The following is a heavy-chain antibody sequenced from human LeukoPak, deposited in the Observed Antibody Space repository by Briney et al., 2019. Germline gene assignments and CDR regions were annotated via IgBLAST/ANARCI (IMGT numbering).Heavy chain of an antibody. CDR3: ARAPRYFDWLPDHHMDV. J-gene: IGHJ6*03. Sequence: PGGSLRLSCAASGFSFSSYSMNWLRQASGKGLEWVSYISSSSSTIYYADSVKGRFTISRDNAKNSLYLQMNSLRAEDTAVYYCARAPRYFDWLPDHHMDVWGKGTTVTISS. D-gene: IGHD3-9*01. CDR1: GFSFSSYS. CDR2: ISSSSSTI. V-gene: IGHV3-48*04.